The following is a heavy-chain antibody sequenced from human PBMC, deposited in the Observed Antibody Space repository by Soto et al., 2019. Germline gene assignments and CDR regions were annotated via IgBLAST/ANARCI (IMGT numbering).Heavy chain of an antibody. CDR3: ARDSSDYYDSSGYYYSGWYFDL. CDR2: IIPILGIA. V-gene: IGHV1-69*04. J-gene: IGHJ2*01. Sequence: VASVKVSCKASGGTFSSYTISWVRQAPGQGLEWMGRIIPILGIANYAQKFQGRVTITADKSTSTAYMELSSLRSEDTAVYYCARDSSDYYDSSGYYYSGWYFDLWGRGTLVTVSS. D-gene: IGHD3-22*01. CDR1: GGTFSSYT.